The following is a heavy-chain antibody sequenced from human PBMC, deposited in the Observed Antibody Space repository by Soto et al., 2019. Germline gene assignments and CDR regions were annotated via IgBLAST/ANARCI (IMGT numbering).Heavy chain of an antibody. J-gene: IGHJ6*02. D-gene: IGHD1-26*01. Sequence: QVQLHQWGAGLLKPSETLSLTCGVYGGSLSGYYWTWVRQPPGRGLEWIGESNHSGGTKYNPSLKTRVNISLAMSKNQFSLKLNSVTAADTAAYYCARGRGGAREYFYYGMDVWGQGTTVTVSS. V-gene: IGHV4-34*01. CDR1: GGSLSGYY. CDR2: SNHSGGT. CDR3: ARGRGGAREYFYYGMDV.